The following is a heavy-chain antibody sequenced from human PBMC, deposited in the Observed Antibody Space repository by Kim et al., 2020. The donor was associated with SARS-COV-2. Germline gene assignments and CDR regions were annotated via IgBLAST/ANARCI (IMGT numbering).Heavy chain of an antibody. V-gene: IGHV3-7*03. CDR3: ASDFS. CDR2: IKADGSEK. Sequence: IKADGSEKYYVDSVKGRFSISRDNAENSLYLQMNSLRGDDTAVYYCASDFSWGQGILVTVSS. J-gene: IGHJ4*02.